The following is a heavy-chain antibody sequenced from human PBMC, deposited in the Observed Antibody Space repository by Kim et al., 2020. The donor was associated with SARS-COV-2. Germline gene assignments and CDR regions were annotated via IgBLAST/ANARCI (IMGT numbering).Heavy chain of an antibody. CDR1: RYIFNNYY. J-gene: IGHJ4*02. V-gene: IGHV1-2*02. CDR2: FNPNGGGT. Sequence: ASVKVSCEASRYIFNNYYMHWVRQAPGQGLEWMGWFNPNGGGTNYAQKFQGRVSMTWDKSISTHSMELTGLTSDDTAIYYCASGFLVPAFWGQGTLVTVS. CDR3: ASGFLVPAF. D-gene: IGHD3-3*01.